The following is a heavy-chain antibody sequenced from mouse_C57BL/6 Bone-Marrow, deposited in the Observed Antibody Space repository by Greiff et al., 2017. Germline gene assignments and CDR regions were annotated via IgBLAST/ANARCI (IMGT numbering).Heavy chain of an antibody. D-gene: IGHD2-4*01. J-gene: IGHJ2*01. CDR2: INPNNGGT. CDR1: GYTFTDYY. CDR3: ARRDYDGGGYYFAY. V-gene: IGHV1-26*01. Sequence: VQLQQSGPELVKPGASVKISCKASGYTFTDYYMNWVKQSHGKSLEWIGDINPNNGGTSYNQKFKGKATLTVDKSSSTANMVLRSLTSEDSAIYYCARRDYDGGGYYFAYWGQGTTLTVSS.